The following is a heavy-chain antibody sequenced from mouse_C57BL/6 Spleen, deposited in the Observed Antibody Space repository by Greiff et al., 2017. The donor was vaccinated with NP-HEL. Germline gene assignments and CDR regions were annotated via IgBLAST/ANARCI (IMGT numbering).Heavy chain of an antibody. D-gene: IGHD1-1*01. V-gene: IGHV5-15*01. Sequence: EVQGVESGGGLVQPGGSLKLSCAASGFTFSDYGMAWVRQAPRKGPEWVAFISNLAYSIYYADTVTGRFTISRENAKNTLYLEMSSLRSEDTAMYYCARHEGYYGTRYAMDYWGQGTSVTVSS. CDR2: ISNLAYSI. J-gene: IGHJ4*01. CDR3: ARHEGYYGTRYAMDY. CDR1: GFTFSDYG.